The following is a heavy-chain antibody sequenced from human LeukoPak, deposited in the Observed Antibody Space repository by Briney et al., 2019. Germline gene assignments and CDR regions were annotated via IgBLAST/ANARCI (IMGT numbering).Heavy chain of an antibody. V-gene: IGHV3-48*03. D-gene: IGHD1-26*01. J-gene: IGHJ6*03. CDR2: ISSSDSTI. Sequence: PGGSLRLSCAASGFTFSNYEMNWVRQAPGKGLERVSYISSSDSTIYYADSVKGRFTISRDNAKNSLYLQMNSLRAEDTAVYYCARDGNNYYDSYMDVWGKGTTVTISS. CDR3: ARDGNNYYDSYMDV. CDR1: GFTFSNYE.